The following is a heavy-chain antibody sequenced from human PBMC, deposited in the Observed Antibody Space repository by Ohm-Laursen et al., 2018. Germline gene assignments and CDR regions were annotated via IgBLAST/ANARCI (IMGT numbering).Heavy chain of an antibody. Sequence: SDTLSLTCSVSGDSISAHYWSWIRQPPGKGLEWIGYIHHTGYTTYNPSLKSRVTISVDTSKKQFSLKLNSVTAADTALYYCARHPSSPDAFDIWGQGTMVTVSS. CDR3: ARHPSSPDAFDI. CDR1: GDSISAHY. V-gene: IGHV4-59*08. J-gene: IGHJ3*02. CDR2: IHHTGYT.